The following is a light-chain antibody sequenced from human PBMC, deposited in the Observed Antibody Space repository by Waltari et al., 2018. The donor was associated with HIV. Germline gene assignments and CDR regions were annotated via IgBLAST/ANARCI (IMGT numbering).Light chain of an antibody. J-gene: IGLJ3*02. CDR3: ESADSSLWV. CDR1: ALPKQY. CDR2: KDS. Sequence: SYELTQPPSVSVSPGQTARITCSGDALPKQYAYWYQQKAGQAPVLVIYKDSDTPSGIPERFSGSSSGTTVTLTIIGVQAEDEADYYCESADSSLWVFGGGTKLTVL. V-gene: IGLV3-25*03.